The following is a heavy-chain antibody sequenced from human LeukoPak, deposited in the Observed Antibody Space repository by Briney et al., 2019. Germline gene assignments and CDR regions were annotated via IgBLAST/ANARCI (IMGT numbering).Heavy chain of an antibody. V-gene: IGHV1-69*13. CDR3: ARGRVTFGELLLFAFDI. Sequence: GASVKVSCKASGGTFSSYAVSWVRQAPGQGLEWMGGIIPIFGTANYAQKFQGRVTITADESTSTAYMELSSLRSEDTAVYYCARGRVTFGELLLFAFDIWGQGTMVTVSS. J-gene: IGHJ3*02. D-gene: IGHD3-10*01. CDR1: GGTFSSYA. CDR2: IIPIFGTA.